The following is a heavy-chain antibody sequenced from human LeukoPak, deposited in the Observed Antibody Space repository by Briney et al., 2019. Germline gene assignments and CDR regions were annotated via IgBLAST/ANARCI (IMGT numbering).Heavy chain of an antibody. CDR1: GFTVSSSY. CDR2: IYSGGST. V-gene: IGHV3-53*01. J-gene: IGHJ4*02. CDR3: ARGDNSLFDY. Sequence: GGSLRLSCAASGFTVSSSYMNWVRQAPGKGLEWVSLIYSGGSTYYADSVMGRFTISRDNSKSTLYLQMNSLRAEDTAVYYCARGDNSLFDYWGQGTLVTVSS. D-gene: IGHD4-23*01.